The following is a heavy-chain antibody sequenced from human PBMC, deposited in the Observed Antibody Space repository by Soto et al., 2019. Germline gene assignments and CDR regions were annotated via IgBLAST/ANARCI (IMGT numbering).Heavy chain of an antibody. J-gene: IGHJ4*02. Sequence: QVQLVQSGAEVKKPGSSVKVSCKASGGTFSSYTISWVRQAPGQGLEWMGRIIPILGIANYAQKFQGRVTITADKSTSTAYMELSSLRSEDTAVYYCAALGVWRESLDYWGQGTLVTVSS. V-gene: IGHV1-69*02. CDR2: IIPILGIA. CDR3: AALGVWRESLDY. D-gene: IGHD3-16*01. CDR1: GGTFSSYT.